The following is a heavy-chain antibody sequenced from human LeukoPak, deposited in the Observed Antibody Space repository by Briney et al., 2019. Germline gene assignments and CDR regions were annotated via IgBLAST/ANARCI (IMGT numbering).Heavy chain of an antibody. Sequence: PRGSLRLSCAASGFTFSDYYMSWIRQAPGKGLEWVSYISSSGSTIYYADSVKGRFTISRDNAKNSLYLQMNSLRAEDTAVYYCARTQYYYDSSGYYSYWGQGTLVTVSS. J-gene: IGHJ4*02. CDR3: ARTQYYYDSSGYYSY. CDR2: ISSSGSTI. V-gene: IGHV3-11*01. CDR1: GFTFSDYY. D-gene: IGHD3-22*01.